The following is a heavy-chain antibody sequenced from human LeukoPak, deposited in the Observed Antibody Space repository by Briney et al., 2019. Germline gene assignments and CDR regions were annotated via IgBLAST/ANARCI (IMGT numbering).Heavy chain of an antibody. CDR1: GFTFSSYA. CDR3: ASLDDYCSGGSCYQGDY. D-gene: IGHD2-15*01. J-gene: IGHJ4*02. V-gene: IGHV3-23*01. CDR2: ISGSGGST. Sequence: GGSLRLSCAASGFTFSSYAMSWVRQAPGKGLEWVSAISGSGGSTYYADSVKGRFTISRDNSKNTLYLQMNSLRAEDTAVYYCASLDDYCSGGSCYQGDYWGQGTLVTVSS.